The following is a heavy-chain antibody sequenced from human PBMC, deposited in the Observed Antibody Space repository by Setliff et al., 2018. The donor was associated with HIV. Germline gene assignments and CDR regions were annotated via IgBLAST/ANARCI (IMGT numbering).Heavy chain of an antibody. CDR3: ARMDDYSNAANY. CDR1: GGTFSSYA. CDR2: IIPIFGTA. J-gene: IGHJ4*02. D-gene: IGHD4-4*01. V-gene: IGHV1-69*05. Sequence: GASVKVSCKASGGTFSSYAISWVRQAPGQGLEWMGGIIPIFGTANYAQKFQGRVTITTDESTSTAYMELSSLRSEDTTVYYCARMDDYSNAANYWGQGTLVTVSS.